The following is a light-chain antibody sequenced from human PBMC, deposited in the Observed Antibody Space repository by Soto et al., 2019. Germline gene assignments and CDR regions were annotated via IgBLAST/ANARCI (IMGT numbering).Light chain of an antibody. CDR1: QDINSR. CDR3: QQDDNCPWT. J-gene: IGKJ4*01. CDR2: FAF. V-gene: IGKV1-12*01. Sequence: DIQMTQSPSSVSASVGDRVTITCRASQDINSRLAWYHQKPGKAPKLLIYFAFNLETGIPSRFIGSGSGTDFTLTNTSLQPEDFAHDDCQQDDNCPWTFGGGTKVEIK.